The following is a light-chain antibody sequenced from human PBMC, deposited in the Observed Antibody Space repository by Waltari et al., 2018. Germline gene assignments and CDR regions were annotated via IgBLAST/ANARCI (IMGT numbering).Light chain of an antibody. CDR3: QQSYSSPRT. CDR2: AAS. CDR1: QSSASN. J-gene: IGKJ1*01. V-gene: IGKV1-39*01. Sequence: GDRVTITCRASQSSASNLRWYQQKPGKAPELLIYAASSLQSGVPSRFSARGSGTEFTLTISSLQREDFATYYCQQSYSSPRTFGQGTKVEVK.